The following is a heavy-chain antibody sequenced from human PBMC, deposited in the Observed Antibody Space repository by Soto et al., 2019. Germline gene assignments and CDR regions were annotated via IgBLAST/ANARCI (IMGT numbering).Heavy chain of an antibody. D-gene: IGHD5-18*01. CDR1: GFTFSTYS. V-gene: IGHV3-21*01. CDR3: ARVRSYSYGQGYGMDV. J-gene: IGHJ6*02. Sequence: KAGGSLRLSCAASGFTFSTYSMNWVRQAPGKGLEWVSSISSSSGYIYYADSVTGRFTISRDDARNSLSLQMNSLRAEDTAVYYCARVRSYSYGQGYGMDVWGQETTVNVSS. CDR2: ISSSSGYI.